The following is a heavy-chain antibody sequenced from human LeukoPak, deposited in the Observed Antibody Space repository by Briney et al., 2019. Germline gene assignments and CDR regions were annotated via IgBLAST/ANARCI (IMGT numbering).Heavy chain of an antibody. CDR1: GFTFSNYA. CDR2: ISPSNISS. V-gene: IGHV3-23*01. CDR3: AKDQAGKITIFGVVINYYFDY. D-gene: IGHD3-3*01. J-gene: IGHJ4*02. Sequence: PGGSLRLSCAASGFTFSNYAISWVRQAPGKGLEWVSSISPSNISSYYADSVRGRFTISRDNSKNTLYLQMNSLRAEDTAVYCCAKDQAGKITIFGVVINYYFDYWGQGTLVTVSS.